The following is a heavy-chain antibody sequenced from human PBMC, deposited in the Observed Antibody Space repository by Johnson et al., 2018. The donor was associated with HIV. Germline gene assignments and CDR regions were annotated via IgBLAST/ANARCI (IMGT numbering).Heavy chain of an antibody. J-gene: IGHJ3*02. D-gene: IGHD4-23*01. CDR3: ARDKDYGGNHDAFDI. CDR2: ISYDGSNK. V-gene: IGHV3-30*14. CDR1: GFTFSSYA. Sequence: QVQLVESGGGLVQPGGSLRLSCAASGFTFSSYAMHWVRQAPGKGLEWVAVISYDGSNKYYADSVKGRFSISRDNSKNTLYLQRESLRADDTALYYCARDKDYGGNHDAFDIWGQGTMVTVSS.